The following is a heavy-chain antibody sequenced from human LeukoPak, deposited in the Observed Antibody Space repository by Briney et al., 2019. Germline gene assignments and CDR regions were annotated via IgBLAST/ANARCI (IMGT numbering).Heavy chain of an antibody. D-gene: IGHD3-3*01. V-gene: IGHV3-30-3*01. CDR2: ISYDGSNK. CDR3: ARGEHITIFGVVINTGNDY. Sequence: PGGSLRLSCAASGFTFSSYAMHWVRQAPGKGLEWVAVISYDGSNKYYADSVKGRFTISRDNSKNTLYLQMNSLRAEDTAVYYCARGEHITIFGVVINTGNDYWGQGTLVTVSS. J-gene: IGHJ4*02. CDR1: GFTFSSYA.